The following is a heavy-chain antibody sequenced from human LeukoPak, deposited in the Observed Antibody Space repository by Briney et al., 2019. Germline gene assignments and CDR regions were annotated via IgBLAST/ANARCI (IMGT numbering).Heavy chain of an antibody. J-gene: IGHJ4*02. CDR1: GFTFSSYG. CDR2: IRYDGSNK. V-gene: IGHV3-30*02. D-gene: IGHD3-10*01. Sequence: GGSLRLSCAASGFTFSSYGMHWVRQAPGKGLEWVAFIRYDGSNKYYADSVKGRFTISRDNSKNTLYLQMNSLRVEDTAVYYCAKVAKYYYGPETYYFFEQWGQGTPVTASS. CDR3: AKVAKYYYGPETYYFFEQ.